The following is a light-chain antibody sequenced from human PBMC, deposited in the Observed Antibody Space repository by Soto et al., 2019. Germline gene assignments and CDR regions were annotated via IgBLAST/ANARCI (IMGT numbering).Light chain of an antibody. CDR1: QSIGYW. CDR3: QQYTSFSNT. J-gene: IGKJ4*02. CDR2: AAS. V-gene: IGKV1-5*01. Sequence: DIEVTQSPSRLSASVGDRVTITCRASQSIGYWLAWYQQKPGKAPKLLIYAASTLETGVPSRFSGSGFGAEFTLTIASLQPEDSATYYCQQYTSFSNTFGRGTKVDIK.